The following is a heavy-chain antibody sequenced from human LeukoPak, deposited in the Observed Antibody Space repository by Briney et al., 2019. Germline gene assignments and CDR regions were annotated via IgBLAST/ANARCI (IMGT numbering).Heavy chain of an antibody. CDR1: GFTFGSYA. J-gene: IGHJ4*02. Sequence: GGSLRLSCAASGFTFGSYAMHWVRQAPGKGLEYVSAITNDGSTTFYANSVKGRFTISRDNSKNTLFLQMGSLRPEDMAVYYCARVDDFTYDFWGQGTLVTVSS. D-gene: IGHD2-2*03. CDR2: ITNDGSTT. V-gene: IGHV3-64*01. CDR3: ARVDDFTYDF.